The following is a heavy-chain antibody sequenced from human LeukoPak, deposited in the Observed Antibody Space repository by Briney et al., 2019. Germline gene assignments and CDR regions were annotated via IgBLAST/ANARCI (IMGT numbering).Heavy chain of an antibody. D-gene: IGHD2-15*01. J-gene: IGHJ6*03. CDR3: ARDIREYCSGGSCYRGGPISYYYYYYMDV. CDR2: IYYSGST. Sequence: PSETLSLTCTVSGGSVSSGSYYWSWLRQPPGKAPEWIGYIYYSGSTNYNPSLKSRVTMSVDTSKNQFSLKLSSVTAADTAVYYCARDIREYCSGGSCYRGGPISYYYYYYMDVWGKGTTVTVSS. CDR1: GGSVSSGSYY. V-gene: IGHV4-61*01.